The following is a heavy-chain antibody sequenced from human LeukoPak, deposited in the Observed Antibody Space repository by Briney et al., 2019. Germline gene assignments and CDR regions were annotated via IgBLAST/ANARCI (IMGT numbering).Heavy chain of an antibody. V-gene: IGHV4-61*02. CDR2: IYTSGST. CDR3: ARDTAARPDGYYYYGMDV. CDR1: GGSISSGSYY. Sequence: SQTLSLTCTVSGGSISSGSYYWSWIRQPAAKGLEWIGRIYTSGSTNYNPSLKSRVTISVDTSKSQFSLKLSSVTAADTAVYYCARDTAARPDGYYYYGMDVWGQGTTVTVSS. D-gene: IGHD6-6*01. J-gene: IGHJ6*02.